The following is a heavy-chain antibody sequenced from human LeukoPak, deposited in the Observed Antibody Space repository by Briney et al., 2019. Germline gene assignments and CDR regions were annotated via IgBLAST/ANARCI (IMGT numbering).Heavy chain of an antibody. CDR3: ARRYSRVVAATSTRAYYYYYMDV. J-gene: IGHJ6*03. Sequence: VASVKVSCKASGYTFTGYYMHWVRQAPGQGLEWMGWINPNSGGTNYAQKFQGRVTITRNTSISTAYMELSSLRSEDTAVYYCARRYSRVVAATSTRAYYYYYMDVWGKGTTVTVSS. CDR1: GYTFTGYY. CDR2: INPNSGGT. D-gene: IGHD2-15*01. V-gene: IGHV1-2*02.